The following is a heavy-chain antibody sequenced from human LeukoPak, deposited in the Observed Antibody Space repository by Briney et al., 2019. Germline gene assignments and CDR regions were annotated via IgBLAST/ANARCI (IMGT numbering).Heavy chain of an antibody. Sequence: SETLSLTCAVYGGSFSGYYWSWICQPPGKGLEWIGEINHSGSTNYNPSLKSRVTISVDTSKNQFSLKLSSVTAADTAVYYCARVCSFDAFDIWGQGTMVTVSS. D-gene: IGHD2-15*01. V-gene: IGHV4-34*01. CDR2: INHSGST. CDR3: ARVCSFDAFDI. CDR1: GGSFSGYY. J-gene: IGHJ3*02.